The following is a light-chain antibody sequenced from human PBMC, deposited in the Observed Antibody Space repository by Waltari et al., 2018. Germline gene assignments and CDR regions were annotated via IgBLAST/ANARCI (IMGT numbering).Light chain of an antibody. CDR1: SAAVGFYNY. CDR3: NSYTGSSSWV. V-gene: IGLV2-14*03. Sequence: QSALTQPASLSGSPGQSITISCTGPSAAVGFYNYVSGYQQHPGKAPRRIIYDVSERPSGVSNRFSGSKSGNTASLTISGLQAEDEADYYCNSYTGSSSWVFGGGTKLTVL. CDR2: DVS. J-gene: IGLJ3*02.